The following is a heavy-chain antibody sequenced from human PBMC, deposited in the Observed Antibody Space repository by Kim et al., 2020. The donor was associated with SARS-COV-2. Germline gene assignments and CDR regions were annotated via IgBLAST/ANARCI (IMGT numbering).Heavy chain of an antibody. D-gene: IGHD5-18*01. CDR1: GGSFSGYY. Sequence: SETLSLTCAVYGGSFSGYYWSWIRQPPGKGLEWIGEINHSGSTNYNPSLKSRVTISVDTSKNQFSLKLSSVTAADTAVYYCARAPTAIQLWRFDYWGQGTLVTVSS. V-gene: IGHV4-34*01. CDR2: INHSGST. J-gene: IGHJ4*02. CDR3: ARAPTAIQLWRFDY.